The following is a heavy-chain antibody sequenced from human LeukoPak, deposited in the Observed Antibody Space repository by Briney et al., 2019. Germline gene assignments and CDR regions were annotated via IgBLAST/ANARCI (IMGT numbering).Heavy chain of an antibody. CDR3: AKGILGYCSSTSCYGDY. D-gene: IGHD2-2*01. Sequence: GGSLRLSCAASGFTFSNNWMSWVRQAPGKGLECVANRKKDGSEKYYINSVKGRFTISRDNAKNSLYLQMNSLRAEDTAVYYCAKGILGYCSSTSCYGDYWGQGTLVTVSS. J-gene: IGHJ4*02. CDR1: GFTFSNNW. V-gene: IGHV3-7*01. CDR2: RKKDGSEK.